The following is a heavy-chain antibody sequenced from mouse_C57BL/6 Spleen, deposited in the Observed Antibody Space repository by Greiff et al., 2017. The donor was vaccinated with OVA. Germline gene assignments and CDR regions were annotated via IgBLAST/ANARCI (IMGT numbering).Heavy chain of an antibody. J-gene: IGHJ1*03. CDR3: ARRARSYYYGSSYGYFDV. D-gene: IGHD1-1*01. CDR2: IYWDDDK. CDR1: GFSLSTSGMG. Sequence: QVTLKESGPGILQSSQTLSLTCSFSGFSLSTSGMGVSWIRQPSGKGLEWLAHIYWDDDKRYNPSLKSRLTLSKDTSRNQVFLKITSVDTADTATYYCARRARSYYYGSSYGYFDVWGTGTTVTVSS. V-gene: IGHV8-12*01.